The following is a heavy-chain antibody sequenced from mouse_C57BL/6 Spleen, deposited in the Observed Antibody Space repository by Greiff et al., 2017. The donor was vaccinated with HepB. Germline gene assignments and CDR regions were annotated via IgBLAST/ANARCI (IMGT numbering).Heavy chain of an antibody. J-gene: IGHJ4*01. D-gene: IGHD1-1*01. CDR1: GFTFSDYG. CDR2: ISSGSSTI. Sequence: EVKVVESGGGLVKPGGSLKLSCAASGFTFSDYGMHWVRQAPEKGLEWVAYISSGSSTIYYADTVKGRFTISRDNAKNTLFLQMTSLRSEDTAMYYCAKIVPITTVEAEAMDYWGQGTSVTVSS. V-gene: IGHV5-17*01. CDR3: AKIVPITTVEAEAMDY.